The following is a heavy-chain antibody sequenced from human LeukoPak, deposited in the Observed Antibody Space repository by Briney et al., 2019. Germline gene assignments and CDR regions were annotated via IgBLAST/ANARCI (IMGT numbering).Heavy chain of an antibody. J-gene: IGHJ4*02. CDR3: ARVRRYYDSSGYPSRLFDY. CDR2: IETSGTT. Sequence: PSQTLSLTCTVSGGSISSGRYYWSWIRQPAGKGLEWVGRIETSGTTKYNPSLNSRATISVDTSKNQFSLKLNSVTAADTAVYYCARVRRYYDSSGYPSRLFDYWGQGTLVTVSS. D-gene: IGHD3-22*01. CDR1: GGSISSGRYY. V-gene: IGHV4-61*02.